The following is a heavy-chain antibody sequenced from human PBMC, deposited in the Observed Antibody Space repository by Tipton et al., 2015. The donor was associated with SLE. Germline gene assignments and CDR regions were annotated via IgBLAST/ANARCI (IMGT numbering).Heavy chain of an antibody. V-gene: IGHV4-59*11. J-gene: IGHJ6*03. Sequence: TPFLTCTVSGGSISSHYWSWIRQPPGKGLEWIGYIYYSGSTNYNPSLKSRVTISVDTSKNQFSLKLSSVTAADTAVYYCARGGITIYYMDVWGKGTTVTVSS. D-gene: IGHD3-3*01. CDR3: ARGGITIYYMDV. CDR2: IYYSGST. CDR1: GGSISSHY.